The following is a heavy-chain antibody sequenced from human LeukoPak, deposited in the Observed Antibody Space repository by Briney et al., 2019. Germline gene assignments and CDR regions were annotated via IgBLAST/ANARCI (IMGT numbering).Heavy chain of an antibody. J-gene: IGHJ4*02. CDR2: ICYSGST. Sequence: SETLSLTCTVPGGSISSYYWSWIRQPPGKGLEWIGYICYSGSTNYNPSLKSRVTISVDTSKNQFSLKLSSVTAADTAVYYCARRGSGNLLDYWGQGTLVTVSS. CDR1: GGSISSYY. V-gene: IGHV4-59*01. D-gene: IGHD3-10*01. CDR3: ARRGSGNLLDY.